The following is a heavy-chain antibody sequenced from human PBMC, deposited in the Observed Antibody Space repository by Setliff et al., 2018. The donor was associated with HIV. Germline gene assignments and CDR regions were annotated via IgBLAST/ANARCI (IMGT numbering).Heavy chain of an antibody. D-gene: IGHD3-16*01. CDR1: GYTFTGYY. Sequence: SVKVSCKASGYTFTGYYMHWVRQAPGQGPEWLGRINPKSGGTRYAQKFQGRVSMTRDTAISTAYMELSRLRSDDSAVYYCARVGAGGAFDIWGQGTMVTVSS. CDR2: INPKSGGT. J-gene: IGHJ3*02. V-gene: IGHV1-2*06. CDR3: ARVGAGGAFDI.